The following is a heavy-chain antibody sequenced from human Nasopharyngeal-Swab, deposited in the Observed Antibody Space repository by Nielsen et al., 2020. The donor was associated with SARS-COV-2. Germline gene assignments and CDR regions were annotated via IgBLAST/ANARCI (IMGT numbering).Heavy chain of an antibody. CDR3: ARDRALRFLEWLNGVRAFDI. CDR2: IYHSGST. CDR1: GGSISRSHW. V-gene: IGHV4-4*02. Sequence: SETLSLTCAVSGGSISRSHWWSWVRQPPGKGLEWIGEIYHSGSTNYNPSLKSRVTISVDKSKNQFSLKLSSVTAADTAVYYCARDRALRFLEWLNGVRAFDIWGQGTMVTVSS. J-gene: IGHJ3*02. D-gene: IGHD3-3*01.